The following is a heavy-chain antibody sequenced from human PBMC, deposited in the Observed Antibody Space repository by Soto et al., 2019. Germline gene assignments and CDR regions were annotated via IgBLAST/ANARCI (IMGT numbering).Heavy chain of an antibody. Sequence: QVQLVESGGGVVQPGRSLRLSCAASGFTFSSYGMHWVRQAPGKGLEWVAVIWYDGSNKYYADSVKGRFTISRDNSKNTXXLQMNSLRAEDTAGYYCARDLADCGDYVTPGTFDYWGQGTLVTVSS. J-gene: IGHJ4*02. V-gene: IGHV3-33*01. CDR1: GFTFSSYG. D-gene: IGHD4-17*01. CDR2: IWYDGSNK. CDR3: ARDLADCGDYVTPGTFDY.